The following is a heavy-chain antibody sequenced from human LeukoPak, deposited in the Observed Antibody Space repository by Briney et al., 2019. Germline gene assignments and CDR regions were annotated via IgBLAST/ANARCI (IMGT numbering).Heavy chain of an antibody. CDR1: GYTFTSYD. V-gene: IGHV1-8*01. D-gene: IGHD6-13*01. Sequence: GASVKLSCKASGYTFTSYDINWVRQATGQGLEWMGCMNPNSGNTGYAQKFQGRVTMTRNTSISTAYMELSSRRSENAAVYYWATLEQLPRVDYWGQGTLVTVSS. CDR3: ATLEQLPRVDY. CDR2: MNPNSGNT. J-gene: IGHJ4*02.